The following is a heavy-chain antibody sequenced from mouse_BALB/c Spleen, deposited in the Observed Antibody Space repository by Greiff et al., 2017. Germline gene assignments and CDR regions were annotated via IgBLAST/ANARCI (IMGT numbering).Heavy chain of an antibody. V-gene: IGHV1-20*02. CDR3: ARMDDYDFFDY. CDR2: INPYNGDT. Sequence: AQLQQSGPELVKPGASVKISCKASGYSFTGYFMNWVMQSHGKSLEWIGRINPYNGDTFYNQKFKGKATLTVDKSSSTAHMELRSLASEDSAVYYCARMDDYDFFDYWGQGTTLTVSS. J-gene: IGHJ2*01. D-gene: IGHD2-4*01. CDR1: GYSFTGYF.